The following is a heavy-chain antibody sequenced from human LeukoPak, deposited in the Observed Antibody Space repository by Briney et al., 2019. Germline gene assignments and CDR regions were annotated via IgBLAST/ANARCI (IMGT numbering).Heavy chain of an antibody. CDR2: INPNSGGT. D-gene: IGHD3-10*01. V-gene: IGHV1-2*02. Sequence: ASVKVSCKASGYTFTGYYMHWVRQAPGQGLEWMGWINPNSGGTNYAQKFRGRVTMTRDTSISTAYMELSRLRSDDAAVYYCARDRGYGYYGMDVWGQGTTVTVS. CDR1: GYTFTGYY. J-gene: IGHJ6*02. CDR3: ARDRGYGYYGMDV.